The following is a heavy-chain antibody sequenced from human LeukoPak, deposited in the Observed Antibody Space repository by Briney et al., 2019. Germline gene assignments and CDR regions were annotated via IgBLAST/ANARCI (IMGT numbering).Heavy chain of an antibody. J-gene: IGHJ4*02. Sequence: SETLSLTCTVSGGSISSSTYYWGWIRQPPGKGLEWIGSIYYSGSTYYNPSLKSRVTISVDTSKNQFSLKLSSVTAADTAVYYCARMTPLPRYCSGGSCYYFDYWGQGTLVTVSS. D-gene: IGHD2-15*01. CDR2: IYYSGST. CDR1: GGSISSSTYY. V-gene: IGHV4-39*07. CDR3: ARMTPLPRYCSGGSCYYFDY.